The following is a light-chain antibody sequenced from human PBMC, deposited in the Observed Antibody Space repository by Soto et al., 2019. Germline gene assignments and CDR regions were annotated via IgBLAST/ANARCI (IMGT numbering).Light chain of an antibody. CDR3: QQYGSSPWT. V-gene: IGKV3-20*01. J-gene: IGKJ1*01. CDR2: GTS. Sequence: EIVLTQSPGTLSLSPGERATLSCRASQSVSSSYLAWYQQKPGQAPRLLMYGTSNRATGIPDRFSGSGSWTDFTLTISGLEPEDFAVYYCQQYGSSPWTFGHGTKVDIK. CDR1: QSVSSSY.